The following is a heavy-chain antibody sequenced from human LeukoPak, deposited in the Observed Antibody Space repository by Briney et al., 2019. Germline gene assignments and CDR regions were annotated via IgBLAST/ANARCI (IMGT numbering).Heavy chain of an antibody. J-gene: IGHJ5*02. CDR1: GYTFTNYW. Sequence: GESLKISCQGPGYTFTNYWIGWVRQTPGKGLEWMGSVHPRDSDTRYSSSFQGQVTISSDKSTTTAFLQWGSLKASDTAIYYCARLSDPATILAPWGQGTLVVVSS. CDR2: VHPRDSDT. CDR3: ARLSDPATILAP. D-gene: IGHD5-12*01. V-gene: IGHV5-51*01.